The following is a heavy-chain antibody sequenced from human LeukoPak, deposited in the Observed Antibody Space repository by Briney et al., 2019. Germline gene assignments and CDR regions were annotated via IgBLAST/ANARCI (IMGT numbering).Heavy chain of an antibody. Sequence: SGTLSLTCAVSGGSISSSNWWSWVRQPPGKGLEWIGEIYHSGSTNYNPSLKSRVTTSVDKSKNQFSLKLSSVTAADTAVYYCARKRGYCSGGSCYRVHDAFDIWGQGTMVTVSS. CDR2: IYHSGST. CDR3: ARKRGYCSGGSCYRVHDAFDI. V-gene: IGHV4-4*02. D-gene: IGHD2-15*01. CDR1: GGSISSSNW. J-gene: IGHJ3*02.